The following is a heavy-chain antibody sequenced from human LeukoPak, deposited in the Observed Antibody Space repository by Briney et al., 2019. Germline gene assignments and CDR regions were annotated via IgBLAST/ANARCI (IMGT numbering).Heavy chain of an antibody. CDR1: GFTFSNYW. J-gene: IGHJ4*02. V-gene: IGHV3-74*03. D-gene: IGHD1-26*01. CDR2: INSDGSSS. CDR3: ARESAIVRVPFDN. Sequence: GGSLRLSCAASGFTFSNYWIHWVRQAPGKGLVWVSRINSDGSSSTHADSVKGRFTISRDNAKNMLYLQLNSLRAEDTAVYYCARESAIVRVPFDNWGQGTLVTVSS.